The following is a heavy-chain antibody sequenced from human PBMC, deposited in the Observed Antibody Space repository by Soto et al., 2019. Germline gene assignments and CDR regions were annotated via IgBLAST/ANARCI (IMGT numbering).Heavy chain of an antibody. J-gene: IGHJ4*02. CDR3: ARGGGTLDY. V-gene: IGHV1-46*01. CDR2: ISPRDCPT. CDR1: GYTFISYA. Sequence: GASVKVSCKASGYTFISYAMYWVRQAPGQGLEWMGIISPRDCPTTYALSCQDRVTMTRDTSTRTVYIELSNLRSEDMAVYCCARGGGTLDYWGQGT.